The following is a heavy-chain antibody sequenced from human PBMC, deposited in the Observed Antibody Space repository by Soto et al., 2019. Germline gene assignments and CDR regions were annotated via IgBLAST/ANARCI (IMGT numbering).Heavy chain of an antibody. J-gene: IGHJ6*03. D-gene: IGHD3-9*01. CDR1: GGSFSGYY. CDR2: INHSGST. CDR3: ARTVLGPDLLADSFVDYYYYMDV. V-gene: IGHV4-34*01. Sequence: SETLSLTCAVYGGSFSGYYWSWIRQPPGKGLEWIGEINHSGSTNYNPSLKSRVTISADTSKNQFSLKLSSVTAADTAVYYCARTVLGPDLLADSFVDYYYYMDVWGQGTTVTVSS.